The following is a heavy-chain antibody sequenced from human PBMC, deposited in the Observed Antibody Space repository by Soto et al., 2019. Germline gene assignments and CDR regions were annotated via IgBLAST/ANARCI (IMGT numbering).Heavy chain of an antibody. CDR2: IYHSGST. V-gene: IGHV4-4*02. D-gene: IGHD3-3*01. CDR3: AKRSLRRLRFVETH. CDR1: GDSMTNTNW. J-gene: IGHJ4*02. Sequence: SETLSLTCAVSGDSMTNTNWWSWARQPPGKGLEWIGEIYHSGSTNYNPSLRSRVTMSVDKSKNQFSLNLTSVTAADTAVYYCAKRSLRRLRFVETHWGQGTLVTVSS.